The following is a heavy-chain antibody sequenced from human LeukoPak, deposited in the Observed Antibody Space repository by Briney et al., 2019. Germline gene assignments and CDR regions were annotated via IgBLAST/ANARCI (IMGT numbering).Heavy chain of an antibody. V-gene: IGHV1-18*01. J-gene: IGHJ5*02. CDR2: ISAYNGNT. CDR1: GYTFTSYG. CDR3: ASARLLWGSWFDP. Sequence: GASVKVSCKASGYTFTSYGISWVRQAPGQGLEWMGWISAYNGNTNYAQKLQGRVTMTTDTSTSTAYMELSRLGSDDTAVYYCASARLLWGSWFDPWGQGTLVTVSS. D-gene: IGHD3-10*01.